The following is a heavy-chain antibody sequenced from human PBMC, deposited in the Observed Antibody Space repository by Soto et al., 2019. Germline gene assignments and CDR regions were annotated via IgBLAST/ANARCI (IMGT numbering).Heavy chain of an antibody. D-gene: IGHD4-17*01. V-gene: IGHV1-18*04. Sequence: QVQLVQSGAEVKRPGASVKVSCKASGYTFTSYAFSWVRQPPGQGLEWMGWISNYNGNTNYAQKLQGRVTMTTDTSTSTAYMELRSLRSDDTAVYFCARAEGTTSDFDYWGQGTLVTVSS. J-gene: IGHJ4*02. CDR1: GYTFTSYA. CDR2: ISNYNGNT. CDR3: ARAEGTTSDFDY.